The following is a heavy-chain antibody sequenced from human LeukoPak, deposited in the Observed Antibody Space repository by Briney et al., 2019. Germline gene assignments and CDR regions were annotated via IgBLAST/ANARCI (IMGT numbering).Heavy chain of an antibody. V-gene: IGHV3-30-3*01. J-gene: IGHJ6*02. Sequence: PGGSPRLSCAASGFTFSSYAMHWVRQAPGKGLEWVAVISYDGSNKYYADSVKGRFTISRDNSKNTLYLQMNSLRAEDTAVYYCARDRGSGPILYGMDVWGQGTTVTVSS. D-gene: IGHD3-10*01. CDR3: ARDRGSGPILYGMDV. CDR1: GFTFSSYA. CDR2: ISYDGSNK.